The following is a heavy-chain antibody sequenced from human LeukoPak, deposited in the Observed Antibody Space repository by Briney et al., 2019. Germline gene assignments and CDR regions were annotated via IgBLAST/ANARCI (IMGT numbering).Heavy chain of an antibody. CDR3: ARDRGIAARPYYFDY. CDR2: IIPIFGTA. Sequence: SVKVSCKASGGTFSSYAISGVRQAPGQGLEWMGGIIPIFGTANYAQKFQGRVTITTDESTSTAYMELSSLRSEDTAVYYCARDRGIAARPYYFDYWGQGTLVTVSS. D-gene: IGHD6-6*01. V-gene: IGHV1-69*05. J-gene: IGHJ4*02. CDR1: GGTFSSYA.